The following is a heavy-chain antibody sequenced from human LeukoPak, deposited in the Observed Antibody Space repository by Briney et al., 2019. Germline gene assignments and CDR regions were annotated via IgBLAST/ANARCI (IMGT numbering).Heavy chain of an antibody. V-gene: IGHV4-39*07. D-gene: IGHD4-11*01. Sequence: SETLSLTCTVSGGSISSSSYYWGWIRQPPGKGPEWIGSIHYSGNPYYNPSLKSRVTISVDTDTSKNQFSLKLNSVTAADTAVYYCTRRGNYVFPYSYYMDVWGKGTTVTVSS. CDR3: TRRGNYVFPYSYYMDV. J-gene: IGHJ6*03. CDR2: IHYSGNP. CDR1: GGSISSSSYY.